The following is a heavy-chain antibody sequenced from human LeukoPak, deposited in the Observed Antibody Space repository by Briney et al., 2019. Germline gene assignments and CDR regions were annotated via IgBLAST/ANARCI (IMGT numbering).Heavy chain of an antibody. Sequence: PSETLSLTCAVYGGSFSGYYWSWISQPPGKGPEWIGEINHSGSTNYNPSLKSRVTISVDTSKNQFSLKLSSVTAADTAVYYCARGFDYYDSSGYNNWFDPWGQGTLVTVSS. CDR1: GGSFSGYY. V-gene: IGHV4-34*01. CDR3: ARGFDYYDSSGYNNWFDP. CDR2: INHSGST. J-gene: IGHJ5*02. D-gene: IGHD3-22*01.